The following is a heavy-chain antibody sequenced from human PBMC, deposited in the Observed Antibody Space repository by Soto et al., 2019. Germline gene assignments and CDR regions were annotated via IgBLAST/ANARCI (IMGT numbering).Heavy chain of an antibody. CDR1: RGSINSGGYY. CDR2: VFHSGST. Sequence: QVQLQESGPGLLKPSQTLSLTCTVSRGSINSGGYYWHWIRQHPGKGLEWIGYVFHSGSTYYNPSFRSRVTTWMATSKNHFSLNLSSVTAADTAIYYCARGGGEDNYFGPWGQGTLVTVSS. CDR3: ARGGGEDNYFGP. J-gene: IGHJ5*02. V-gene: IGHV4-31*03. D-gene: IGHD3-16*01.